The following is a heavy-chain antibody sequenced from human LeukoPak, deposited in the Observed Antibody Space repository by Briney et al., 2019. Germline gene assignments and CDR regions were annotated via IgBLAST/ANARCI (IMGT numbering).Heavy chain of an antibody. D-gene: IGHD2-2*01. J-gene: IGHJ5*02. CDR3: ARMVGNQLPLGKFDP. Sequence: ASVKVSCKASGYTFTGYYMHWVRQAPGQGLEWMGWINPNSGGTNYAQKFQGRVTMTRDTSISTAYMELSRLRSDDTAVYYCARMVGNQLPLGKFDPWGQGTLVTVSS. CDR2: INPNSGGT. CDR1: GYTFTGYY. V-gene: IGHV1-2*02.